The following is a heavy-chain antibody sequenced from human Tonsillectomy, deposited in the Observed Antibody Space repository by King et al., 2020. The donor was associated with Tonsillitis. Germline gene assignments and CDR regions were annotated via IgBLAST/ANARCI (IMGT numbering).Heavy chain of an antibody. CDR2: IYYSGST. V-gene: IGHV4-39*01. Sequence: QLQESGPGLVKPSETLSLTCTVSGGSISRSSYYWGWIRQPPGNGLEWIGSIYYSGSTYYNPSLNSRVTISVDMSKNQFSLKLSSVTAADTAVYYCARPKDYGDYDWNFDLWGRGTLVTVSS. CDR3: ARPKDYGDYDWNFDL. CDR1: GGSISRSSYY. J-gene: IGHJ2*01. D-gene: IGHD4-17*01.